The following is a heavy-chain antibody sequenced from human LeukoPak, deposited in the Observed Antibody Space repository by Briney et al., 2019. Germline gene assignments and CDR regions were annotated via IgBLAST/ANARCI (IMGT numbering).Heavy chain of an antibody. V-gene: IGHV4-4*02. Sequence: PSETLSLTCAVSGGSISSSNWWSWVRQPPGKGLEWIGEIYHSGSTNYNPSLKNRVTISVDKSKNQFSLKLSSVTAADTAVYYCARGIFRPQSIDYWGQGTLVTVSS. CDR3: ARGIFRPQSIDY. J-gene: IGHJ4*02. CDR1: GGSISSSNW. CDR2: IYHSGST. D-gene: IGHD6-6*01.